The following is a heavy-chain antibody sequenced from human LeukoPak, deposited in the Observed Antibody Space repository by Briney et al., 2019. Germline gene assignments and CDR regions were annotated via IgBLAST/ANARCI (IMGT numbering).Heavy chain of an antibody. CDR3: ARGATSEVDFDH. D-gene: IGHD1-26*01. V-gene: IGHV4-59*01. J-gene: IGHJ4*02. Sequence: TSETLSLTCSVSGGSIISYYWSWIRQPPGKGLEWIGYIYYSGSTNYNPSLKSRVTISVDTSKNQFSLKLSSVTAADTAVYHCARGATSEVDFDHWGQGTLVTVSS. CDR1: GGSIISYY. CDR2: IYYSGST.